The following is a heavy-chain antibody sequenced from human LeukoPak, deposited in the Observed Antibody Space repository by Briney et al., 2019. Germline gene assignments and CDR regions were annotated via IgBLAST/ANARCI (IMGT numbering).Heavy chain of an antibody. CDR3: ASGVGLGNWFDP. D-gene: IGHD2-8*01. Sequence: PSETLSLTCTVSGGSISSSNYYWGWIRQPPGKGLEWIGSIYDSGSTDYNPSLESRVTISVDTSKNQFSLKLSSVTAADTAVYYCASGVGLGNWFDPWGQGTLVTVSS. V-gene: IGHV4-39*07. CDR1: GGSISSSNYY. CDR2: IYDSGST. J-gene: IGHJ5*02.